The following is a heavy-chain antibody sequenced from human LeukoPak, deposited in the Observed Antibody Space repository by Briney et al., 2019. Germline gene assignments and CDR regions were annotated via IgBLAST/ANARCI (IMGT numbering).Heavy chain of an antibody. D-gene: IGHD4-23*01. CDR3: AREMGSRYGGNSDAFDI. V-gene: IGHV3-74*01. Sequence: GGSLRLSCAASGFTFSSYWMHWVRQAPGKGLVWVSRISSDGSNTNYADSVEGRFTISRDNAKNTLYLQMNSLRAEDTAVYYCAREMGSRYGGNSDAFDIWGQGTMVTVSS. CDR2: ISSDGSNT. CDR1: GFTFSSYW. J-gene: IGHJ3*02.